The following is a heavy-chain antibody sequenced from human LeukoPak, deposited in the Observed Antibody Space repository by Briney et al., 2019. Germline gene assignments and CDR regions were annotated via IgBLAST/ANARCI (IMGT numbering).Heavy chain of an antibody. CDR3: ARDLPDYYYYYMDV. CDR1: GYTFTSYG. CDR2: ISAYNGNT. Sequence: VASVKVSCKASGYTFTSYGISWVRQAPGQGLEWMGWISAYNGNTNYAQKLQGRVTMTTDTSTSTAYMELRSLRSDDTAVYYCARDLPDYYYYYMDVWGKGTTVTVSS. V-gene: IGHV1-18*01. J-gene: IGHJ6*03.